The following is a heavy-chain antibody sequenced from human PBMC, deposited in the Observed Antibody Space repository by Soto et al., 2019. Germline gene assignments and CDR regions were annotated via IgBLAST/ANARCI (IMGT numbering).Heavy chain of an antibody. CDR3: AGHDYGDYGGAFDI. D-gene: IGHD4-17*01. Sequence: PSETLSLTCTVSGGSISSGGYYWSWIRQHPGKGLEWIGYIYYSGSTYYNPSLKSRVTISVDTSKNQFSLKLSSVTAADTAVYYCAGHDYGDYGGAFDIWGQGTMVTVSS. CDR1: GGSISSGGYY. J-gene: IGHJ3*02. CDR2: IYYSGST. V-gene: IGHV4-31*03.